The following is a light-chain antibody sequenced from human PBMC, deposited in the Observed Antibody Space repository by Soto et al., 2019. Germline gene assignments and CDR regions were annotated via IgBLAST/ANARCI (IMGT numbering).Light chain of an antibody. V-gene: IGLV1-40*01. CDR2: ANS. J-gene: IGLJ1*01. CDR1: SSNLGAGYD. CDR3: QSYDSSLIVSKV. Sequence: QSALTQPPSVSGAPGQRVTISCPGSSSNLGAGYDVQWYRQFPGTAPKLLIYANSVRPSGVPDRFSGSKSGTSASLAITGLQAEDEADYYCQSYDSSLIVSKVFGTGTKVTVL.